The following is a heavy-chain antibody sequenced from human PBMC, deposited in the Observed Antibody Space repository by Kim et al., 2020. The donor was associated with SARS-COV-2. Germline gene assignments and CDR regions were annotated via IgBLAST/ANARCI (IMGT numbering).Heavy chain of an antibody. CDR2: ISSSSSYI. D-gene: IGHD3-10*01. Sequence: GGSLRLSCAASGFTFSSYSMNWVRQAPGKGLEWVSFISSSSSYIYYADSVKGRFTISRDNTKNSLYLQMKSLRAEDTAVYYCARDPGITMVRGVIIKTDYWGQGTLVTVSS. CDR3: ARDPGITMVRGVIIKTDY. J-gene: IGHJ4*02. CDR1: GFTFSSYS. V-gene: IGHV3-21*01.